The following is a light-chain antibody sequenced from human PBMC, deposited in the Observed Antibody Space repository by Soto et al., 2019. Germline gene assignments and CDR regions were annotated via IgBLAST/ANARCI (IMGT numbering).Light chain of an antibody. CDR2: GAS. J-gene: IGKJ5*01. Sequence: EIVLTQSPGTLSLSPGERATLSCRASQGVSNSYLAWYQQRPGQAPRLLIYGASTRATGIPDRFSGSGSGTDFTLPISRLEPEDFAVYYCQQYGISLQITFGQGTRLEIK. CDR3: QQYGISLQIT. V-gene: IGKV3-20*01. CDR1: QGVSNSY.